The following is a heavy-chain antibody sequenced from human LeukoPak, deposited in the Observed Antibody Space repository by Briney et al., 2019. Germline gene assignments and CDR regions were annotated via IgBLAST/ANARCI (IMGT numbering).Heavy chain of an antibody. CDR3: ARLDSGYDMGIYYFDY. D-gene: IGHD5-12*01. J-gene: IGHJ4*02. CDR1: GYTFTGCY. V-gene: IGHV1-2*02. CDR2: INPNSGGT. Sequence: ASVKVSCKASGYTFTGCYMHWVRQAPGQGLEWMGWINPNSGGTNYAQKFQGRVTMTRDTSISTAYKELSRLRSDDTAVYYCARLDSGYDMGIYYFDYWGQGTLVTVSS.